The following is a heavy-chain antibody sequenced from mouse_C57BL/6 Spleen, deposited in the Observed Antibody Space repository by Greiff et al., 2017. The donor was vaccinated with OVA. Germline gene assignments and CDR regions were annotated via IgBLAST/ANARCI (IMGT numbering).Heavy chain of an antibody. V-gene: IGHV1-50*01. J-gene: IGHJ2*01. CDR3: ARLSLDY. CDR1: GYTFTSYW. CDR2: IDPSDSYT. Sequence: QVQLQQPGAELVKPGASVKLSCKASGYTFTSYWMQWVKQRPGQGLEWIGEIDPSDSYTNYNQKFKGKATLTVDTSSSTAYMQRSSLTSEDSAVYYCARLSLDYWGQGTTLTVSS.